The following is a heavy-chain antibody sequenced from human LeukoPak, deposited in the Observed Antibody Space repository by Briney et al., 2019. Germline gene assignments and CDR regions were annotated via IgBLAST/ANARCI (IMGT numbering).Heavy chain of an antibody. CDR2: IYTSGST. Sequence: SETLSLTCTVSGGSISSYYWSWIRQPAGKGLEWIGRIYTSGSTNYNPSLQSRVTMSVDTSKNQFSLKLSSVTAADTAVYYCAIDGDLAYYYGSGSYSPPWFDPWGQGTLVTVSS. CDR3: AIDGDLAYYYGSGSYSPPWFDP. D-gene: IGHD3-10*01. V-gene: IGHV4-4*07. CDR1: GGSISSYY. J-gene: IGHJ5*02.